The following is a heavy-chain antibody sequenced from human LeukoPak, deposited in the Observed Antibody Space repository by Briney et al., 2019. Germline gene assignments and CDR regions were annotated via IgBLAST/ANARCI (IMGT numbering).Heavy chain of an antibody. Sequence: PGRSLRLSCAASGFTFSSYAMHWVRQAPGKGLEWVAVISYDGSNKYYADSVKGRFTISRDNSKNTLYLQMNSLRAEDTAVYYCAKPYKKGYYFDYWGQGTLVTVSS. J-gene: IGHJ4*02. D-gene: IGHD1-14*01. CDR2: ISYDGSNK. CDR1: GFTFSSYA. V-gene: IGHV3-30-3*02. CDR3: AKPYKKGYYFDY.